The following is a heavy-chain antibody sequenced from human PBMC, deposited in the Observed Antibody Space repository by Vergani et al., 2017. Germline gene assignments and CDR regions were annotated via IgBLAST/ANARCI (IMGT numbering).Heavy chain of an antibody. CDR3: ARDRVDIVATTTYYYYYYGMDV. Sequence: QVHLVESGGGVVQPGRSLTLSCVASGFSFRGHGMHWVRQAPGKGLEWVSVIYSGGSTYYADSVKGRFTISRHNSKNTLYLQMNSLRSEDTAVYYCARDRVDIVATTTYYYYYYGMDVWGQGTTVTVSS. CDR2: IYSGGST. V-gene: IGHV3-NL1*01. CDR1: GFSFRGHG. D-gene: IGHD5-12*01. J-gene: IGHJ6*02.